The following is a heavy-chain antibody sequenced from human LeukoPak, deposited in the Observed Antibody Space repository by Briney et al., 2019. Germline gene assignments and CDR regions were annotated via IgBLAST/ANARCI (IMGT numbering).Heavy chain of an antibody. CDR2: ISGSGGSR. D-gene: IGHD3-16*01. CDR1: GFTFSNFA. Sequence: QPGGSLRLSCAASGFTFSNFAMTWVRQAPGKGLEWVSSISGSGGSRYYVDSVKGRFTISRDKSKNTLYLQMNNLRAEDTAVYYCAKGVDASGIYYYFYIDVWGKGTTVSVSS. CDR3: AKGVDASGIYYYFYIDV. J-gene: IGHJ6*03. V-gene: IGHV3-23*01.